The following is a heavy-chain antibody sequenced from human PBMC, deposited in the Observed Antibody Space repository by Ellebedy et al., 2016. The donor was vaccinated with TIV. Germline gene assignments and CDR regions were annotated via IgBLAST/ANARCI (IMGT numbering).Heavy chain of an antibody. Sequence: SQTLSLTCXISGDSVSGNSVAWSWIRQSPSRGLEWLGRTYYRSKWYTYYAQSVQSRLTINPDTSKNQFSLQLNSVTAADTAVYFCARSCSPSCWECLEYWGQGVLVTVSS. CDR1: GDSVSGNSVA. CDR3: ARSCSPSCWECLEY. V-gene: IGHV6-1*01. CDR2: TYYRSKWYT. D-gene: IGHD6-19*01. J-gene: IGHJ4*02.